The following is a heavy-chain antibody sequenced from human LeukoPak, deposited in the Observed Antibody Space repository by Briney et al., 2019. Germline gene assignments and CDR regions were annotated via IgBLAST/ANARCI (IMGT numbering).Heavy chain of an antibody. Sequence: PGGSLRLSCAASGFNFSIYGMHWVRQAPGKGLEWVTFVRYDQNATVYADSVQGRFAISRDNSKNTVYLQMNSMRVEDTALYFCVKDEGECPGSSGYLRFLEYWGQGTLVIVSS. J-gene: IGHJ4*02. V-gene: IGHV3-30*02. CDR3: VKDEGECPGSSGYLRFLEY. CDR1: GFNFSIYG. D-gene: IGHD3-22*01. CDR2: VRYDQNAT.